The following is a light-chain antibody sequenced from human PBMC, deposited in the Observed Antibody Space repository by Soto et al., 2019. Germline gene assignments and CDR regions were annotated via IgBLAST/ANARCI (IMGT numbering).Light chain of an antibody. V-gene: IGKV1-39*01. CDR3: QQYYSYPIT. CDR1: QSIGSF. J-gene: IGKJ5*01. Sequence: DVQMTQSPSSLSAYVGDRVTITCRASQSIGSFLNWYQQKQGKAANVLIYAASSLQSGVPSRFRGSGSGTDLTITISCLQSEDCETYYCQQYYSYPITFGQGTRLEIK. CDR2: AAS.